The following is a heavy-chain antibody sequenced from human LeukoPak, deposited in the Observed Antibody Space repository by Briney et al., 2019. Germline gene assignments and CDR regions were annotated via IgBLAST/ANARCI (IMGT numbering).Heavy chain of an antibody. J-gene: IGHJ5*02. CDR3: ASAYSSGWYPNWFDP. CDR2: IYHSGST. V-gene: IGHV4-38-2*02. Sequence: SETLSLTCTVSGYSISSGYYWGWIRQPPGKGLEWIGSIYHSGSTYYNPSLKSRVTISVDTSKNQFSLKLSSVTAADTAVYYCASAYSSGWYPNWFDPWGQGTLVTVSS. D-gene: IGHD6-19*01. CDR1: GYSISSGYY.